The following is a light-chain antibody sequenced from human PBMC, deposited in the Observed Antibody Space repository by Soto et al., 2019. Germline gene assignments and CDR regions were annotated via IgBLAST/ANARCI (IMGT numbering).Light chain of an antibody. CDR2: KAS. CDR1: QSISSW. CDR3: QQYSNYFT. J-gene: IGKJ3*01. Sequence: DIQMTQSPSTLSASVGDRVTITCRASQSISSWLAWYQQKPGKAPKLLIYKASTLESGVPSRFSGSGSGTEFTFTISSLQPDDFATYYCQQYSNYFTFGPGTKVDIK. V-gene: IGKV1-5*03.